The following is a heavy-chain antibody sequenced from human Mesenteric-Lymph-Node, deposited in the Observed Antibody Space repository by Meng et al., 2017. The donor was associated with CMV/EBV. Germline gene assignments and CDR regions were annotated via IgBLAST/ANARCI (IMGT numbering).Heavy chain of an antibody. Sequence: SETLSLTCTVSGDSIGTYYWNWIRQPPGKAPEWLGYIYHSGSTNYNPSLKSRATISVDTSKNQFFLNLSSVTAADTAVYYCARDKVEYYYGSGTDWFDPWGQGTLVTVSS. CDR3: ARDKVEYYYGSGTDWFDP. CDR2: IYHSGST. V-gene: IGHV4-59*01. J-gene: IGHJ5*02. D-gene: IGHD3-10*01. CDR1: GDSIGTYY.